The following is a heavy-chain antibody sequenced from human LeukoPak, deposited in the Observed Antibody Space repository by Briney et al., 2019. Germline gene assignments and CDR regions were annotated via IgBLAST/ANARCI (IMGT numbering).Heavy chain of an antibody. CDR1: GFTFSSYA. CDR2: ISYDGSNE. CDR3: ARAYGSGSFFHNWFDP. V-gene: IGHV3-30*04. Sequence: GGSLRLSCAASGFTFSSYAMHWVRQAPGKGLEWVAVISYDGSNEYYADSVKGRFTISRDNSKNTLYLQMNSLRAEDTAVYYCARAYGSGSFFHNWFDPWGQGTLVTVSS. J-gene: IGHJ5*02. D-gene: IGHD3-10*01.